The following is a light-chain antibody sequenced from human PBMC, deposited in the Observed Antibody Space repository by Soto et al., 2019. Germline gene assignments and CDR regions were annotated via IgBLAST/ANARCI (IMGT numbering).Light chain of an antibody. CDR3: QSYDSRLSGYV. CDR1: KSNIGKHY. V-gene: IGLV1-40*01. Sequence: QSVLTQPPSVSAAPGQKVTISCSGGKSNIGKHYVSWYQQLPGTGPKFLIYGDTNRPSGVPDRFSGSKSGTSASLAITGLQAEDEADYYCQSYDSRLSGYVFGTGTKVTVL. CDR2: GDT. J-gene: IGLJ1*01.